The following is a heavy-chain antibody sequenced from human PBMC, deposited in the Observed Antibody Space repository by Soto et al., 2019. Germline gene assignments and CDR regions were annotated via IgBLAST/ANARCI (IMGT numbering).Heavy chain of an antibody. V-gene: IGHV4-34*01. J-gene: IGHJ4*02. CDR2: INHSGST. Sequence: SETLSLTCAVYGGSFSGYYWSWIRQPPGKGLEWIGEINHSGSTNYNPSLKSRVTISVDTSKNQFSLKLSSVTAADTAVYYCARRDMYYYDSSGIDEGGKGTVVTVPS. D-gene: IGHD3-22*01. CDR3: ARRDMYYYDSSGIDE. CDR1: GGSFSGYY.